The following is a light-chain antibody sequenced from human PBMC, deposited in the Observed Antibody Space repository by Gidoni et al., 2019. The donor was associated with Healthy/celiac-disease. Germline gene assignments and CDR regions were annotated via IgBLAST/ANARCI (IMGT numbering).Light chain of an antibody. CDR1: SSNIGAGYD. J-gene: IGLJ2*01. Sequence: QSVLTQPPSVSGAPGQRATISCTGSSSNIGAGYDVHWSQQLPGTAPKLLIYGNSNRPSGVPDRFSGSRSGTSASLAITGLQAEDEADYYCQSYDSSLSGSRVFGGGTKLTVL. CDR2: GNS. CDR3: QSYDSSLSGSRV. V-gene: IGLV1-40*01.